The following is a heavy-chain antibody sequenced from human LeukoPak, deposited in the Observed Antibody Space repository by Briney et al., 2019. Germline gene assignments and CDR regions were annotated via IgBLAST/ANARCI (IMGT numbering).Heavy chain of an antibody. CDR1: GFTFSSYS. Sequence: PGGSLRLSCAASGFTFSSYSMNWVRQAPGKGLEWVSTISSSSSYIYYADSVKGRFTISRDNAKNSLYLQMNSLRAEDTAVYYCARVGYSSRLNYFDYWGQGTLVTVSS. J-gene: IGHJ4*02. CDR2: ISSSSSYI. CDR3: ARVGYSSRLNYFDY. V-gene: IGHV3-21*01. D-gene: IGHD6-13*01.